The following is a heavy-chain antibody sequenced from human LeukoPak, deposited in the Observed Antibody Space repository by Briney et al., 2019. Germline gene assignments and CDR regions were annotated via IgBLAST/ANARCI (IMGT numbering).Heavy chain of an antibody. CDR3: ARAQYSGSCFDY. CDR1: VGSISGYF. CDR2: IYYSGAT. Sequence: PSETLSLTCTVSVGSISGYFWSWVRQAPGTGLDWIGHIYYSGATNYNPSLRSRVTISVDTSKNQFSLKLRSVTDADTAVYYCARAQYSGSCFDYWGQGALVTVSS. D-gene: IGHD1-26*01. V-gene: IGHV4-59*13. J-gene: IGHJ4*02.